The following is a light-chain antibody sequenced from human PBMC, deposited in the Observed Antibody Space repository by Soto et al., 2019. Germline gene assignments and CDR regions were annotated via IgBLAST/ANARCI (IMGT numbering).Light chain of an antibody. CDR1: SSDVGGYNY. Sequence: QSALTQPASVSGSPGQSITISCTGTSSDVGGYNYVSWYQQHPGKAPKLMIYDVSNRPSGVANRFSGSKSGNTASLPISGRQADDEADYYCSSYTSSSTPYVFGTGTKVTVL. CDR2: DVS. CDR3: SSYTSSSTPYV. V-gene: IGLV2-14*01. J-gene: IGLJ1*01.